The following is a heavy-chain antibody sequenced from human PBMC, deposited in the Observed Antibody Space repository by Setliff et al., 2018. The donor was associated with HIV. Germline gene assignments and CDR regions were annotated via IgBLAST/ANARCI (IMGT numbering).Heavy chain of an antibody. CDR3: AKDHLSGWASDC. J-gene: IGHJ4*02. Sequence: PGGSLRLSCAASGFTFSSYGMHWVRQAPGKGLEWVAVIWYDGSNKYYADSVKGRFTISRDNSKNTLYLQMNSLRAEDTAVYYCAKDHLSGWASDCWGQGTLVTVSS. CDR1: GFTFSSYG. V-gene: IGHV3-33*06. CDR2: IWYDGSNK. D-gene: IGHD6-19*01.